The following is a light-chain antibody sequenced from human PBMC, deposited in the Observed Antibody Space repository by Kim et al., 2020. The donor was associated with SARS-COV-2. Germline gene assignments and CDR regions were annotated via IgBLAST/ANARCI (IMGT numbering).Light chain of an antibody. J-gene: IGKJ4*01. CDR2: LGS. CDR1: QSLLHSNGYNY. CDR3: MQAQQPPHI. V-gene: IGKV2-28*01. Sequence: DIVMTQSPLSLPVTPGEPASISCRSSQSLLHSNGYNYLDWYLQKPGQSPQLLIYLGSNRASGVPDRFSGSGSGTDFTLKIKGGESKVVGFYCCMQAQQPPHILGGGTKVDNK.